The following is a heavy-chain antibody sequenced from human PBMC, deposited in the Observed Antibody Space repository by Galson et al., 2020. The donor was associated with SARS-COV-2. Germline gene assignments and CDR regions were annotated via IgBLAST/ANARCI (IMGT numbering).Heavy chain of an antibody. D-gene: IGHD6-19*01. CDR1: GFSLNTTGVG. Sequence: ESGPTLVKPTQTLTLTCTFSGFSLNTTGVGVGWIRQPPGKALEWLALIYWNDDKRYSPSLKTRLTITKDTSKNQVVLIMTNMDPVDTATYFCARSRSRLAVAGASFDYWGQGTLVTVSS. CDR2: IYWNDDK. J-gene: IGHJ4*02. CDR3: ARSRSRLAVAGASFDY. V-gene: IGHV2-5*01.